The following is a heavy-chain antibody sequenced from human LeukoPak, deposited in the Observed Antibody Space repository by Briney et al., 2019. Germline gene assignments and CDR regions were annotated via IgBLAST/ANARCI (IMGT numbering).Heavy chain of an antibody. CDR2: IHNSVTT. J-gene: IGHJ4*02. D-gene: IGHD3-9*01. CDR3: ARRYYYNLRIFPFDF. Sequence: PSETLSLTCAVSGGPFSGYFWSWIGQSSGKGREWIGEIHNSVTTNTNPSLNSPGTISQDTYKNQLYLNLSSVPAADTTVYYCARRYYYNLRIFPFDFWGQGTLVTVSS. V-gene: IGHV4-34*04. CDR1: GGPFSGYF.